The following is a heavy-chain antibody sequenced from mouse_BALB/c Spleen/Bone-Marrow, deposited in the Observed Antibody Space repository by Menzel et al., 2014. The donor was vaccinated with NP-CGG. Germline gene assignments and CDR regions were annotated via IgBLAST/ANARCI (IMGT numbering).Heavy chain of an antibody. Sequence: EVKLMESGGGLVQPGGSLKLSCAASGFDFSRYWMSWVRQAPGKGLEWNGEINPDSSTINYTPSLKDKFIISRDNAKNTLYLQMSKVRSEDTALYYCARMHYYGYVAYWGQGTLVTVSA. V-gene: IGHV4-1*02. D-gene: IGHD1-2*01. CDR1: GFDFSRYW. CDR3: ARMHYYGYVAY. CDR2: INPDSSTI. J-gene: IGHJ3*01.